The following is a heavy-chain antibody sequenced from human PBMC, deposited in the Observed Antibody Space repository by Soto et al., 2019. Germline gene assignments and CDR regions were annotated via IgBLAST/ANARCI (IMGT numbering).Heavy chain of an antibody. J-gene: IGHJ5*02. D-gene: IGHD3-22*01. V-gene: IGHV3-11*01. CDR2: ISGSGDNI. Sequence: QVQLVESGGGLVKPGGSLRVSCAASGFSFSDYYMTWIRQAPGKGLEWVSYISGSGDNIHYADSVKGRFTISRDNAKNSLYVQMDSLRVEYTAVYYCARWACITGYYDDWFDTWGQGTLVTVSS. CDR1: GFSFSDYY. CDR3: ARWACITGYYDDWFDT.